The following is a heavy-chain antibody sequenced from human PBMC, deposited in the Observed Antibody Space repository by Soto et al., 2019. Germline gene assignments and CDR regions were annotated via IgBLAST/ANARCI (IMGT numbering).Heavy chain of an antibody. CDR3: ARARGASHSSSWVSGNFDY. V-gene: IGHV3-23*01. Sequence: PGGSLRLSCAASGFTFSSYAMSWVRQAPGKGLEWVSAISGSGGSTYYADSVKGRFTISRDNSKNTLYLQMNSLRAEDTAVYYCARARGASHSSSWVSGNFDYWGQGTLVTVSS. CDR2: ISGSGGST. D-gene: IGHD6-13*01. CDR1: GFTFSSYA. J-gene: IGHJ4*02.